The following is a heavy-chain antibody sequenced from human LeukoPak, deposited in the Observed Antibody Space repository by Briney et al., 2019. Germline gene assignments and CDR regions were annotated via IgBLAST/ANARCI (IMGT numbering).Heavy chain of an antibody. CDR2: FDPQVGGT. Sequence: ASVKVSCKIPGYTLTELSMHWVRQAPGKGLEWMGGFDPQVGGTIYAQKFQGRVTMTEDTSTDTAYMELRSLKSDDTAVYYCASLKNYYDSSGYLVTDAFDIWGQGTMVTVSS. J-gene: IGHJ3*02. D-gene: IGHD3-22*01. CDR3: ASLKNYYDSSGYLVTDAFDI. CDR1: GYTLTELS. V-gene: IGHV1-24*01.